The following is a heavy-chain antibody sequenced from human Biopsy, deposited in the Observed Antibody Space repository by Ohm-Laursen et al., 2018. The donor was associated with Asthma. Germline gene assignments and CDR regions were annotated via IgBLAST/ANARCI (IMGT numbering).Heavy chain of an antibody. Sequence: VKISCKSLGGTFNTYVIGWVRQAPGQGLEWMGGINSVFGTTTYPQKFQDRVTITADDSTSTVYMELSSLRSEDTAVYYCARKSGSCISRTCYSLDFWGQGTLVTVSS. V-gene: IGHV1-69*13. J-gene: IGHJ4*02. D-gene: IGHD2-2*01. CDR1: GGTFNTYV. CDR3: ARKSGSCISRTCYSLDF. CDR2: INSVFGTT.